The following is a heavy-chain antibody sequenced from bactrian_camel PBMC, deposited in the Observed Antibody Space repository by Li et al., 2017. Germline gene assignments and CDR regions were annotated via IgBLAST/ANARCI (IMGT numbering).Heavy chain of an antibody. V-gene: IGHV3S42*01. CDR3: AATDCSGGICFSSGFPY. Sequence: VQLVESGGGLVQPGGSLRLSCVASGFTFSSYGMSWVRQAPGKGLEWVSSIRDGTSGYAASVKGRFTISRDNAKNTLYLQMTSLEPEDTAVYYCAATDCSGGICFSSGFPYWGQGTQVTVS. D-gene: IGHD2*01. CDR2: IRDGTS. CDR1: GFTFSSYG. J-gene: IGHJ4*01.